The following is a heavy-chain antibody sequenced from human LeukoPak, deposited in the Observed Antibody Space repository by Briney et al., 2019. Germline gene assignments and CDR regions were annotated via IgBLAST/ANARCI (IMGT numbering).Heavy chain of an antibody. Sequence: GGSLRLSCAASGFTFSSYEMNWVRQAPGKGVEWVSYISSSVSTISYADSVKGRFTISTDNANNSLYLQMNSLRAEDTAVYYCARAFDIVVVVAATSAFDYWGQGTLVTVSS. CDR1: GFTFSSYE. D-gene: IGHD2-15*01. V-gene: IGHV3-48*03. CDR2: ISSSVSTI. CDR3: ARAFDIVVVVAATSAFDY. J-gene: IGHJ4*02.